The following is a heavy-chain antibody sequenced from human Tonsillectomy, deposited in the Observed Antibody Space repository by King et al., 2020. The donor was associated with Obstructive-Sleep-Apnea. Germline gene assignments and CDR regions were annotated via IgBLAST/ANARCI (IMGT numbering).Heavy chain of an antibody. V-gene: IGHV3-7*01. Sequence: VQLVESGGGLVQSGGSLRLSCAGSGFTFSFYYMTWVRQAPGRGLEWVANIKEDGSDKNYVDSVKGRFSISRDNAKNSLFLQMNSVRAEDTAVYYCVLVTPYYFDFWGQGPLVTVSS. CDR2: IKEDGSDK. CDR3: VLVTPYYFDF. J-gene: IGHJ4*02. D-gene: IGHD2-21*02. CDR1: GFTFSFYY.